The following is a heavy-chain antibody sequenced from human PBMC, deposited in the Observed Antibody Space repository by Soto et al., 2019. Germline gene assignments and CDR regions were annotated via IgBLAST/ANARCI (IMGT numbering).Heavy chain of an antibody. CDR2: ISSSSSYI. V-gene: IGHV3-21*01. J-gene: IGHJ4*02. Sequence: PGGSLRLSCAASGFTFSSYSMNWVRQAPGKGLEWVSSISSSSSYIYYADSVKGRFTISRDSAKNSLYLQMNSLRAEDTAVYYCASLGVAPADYWGQGTLVTVSS. D-gene: IGHD3-16*01. CDR1: GFTFSSYS. CDR3: ASLGVAPADY.